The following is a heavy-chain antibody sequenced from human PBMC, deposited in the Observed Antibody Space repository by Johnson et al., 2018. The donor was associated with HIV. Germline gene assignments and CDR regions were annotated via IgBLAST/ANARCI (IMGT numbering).Heavy chain of an antibody. Sequence: VQLVESGGGLVQPGGSLKLSCAASGFTFSGSAMHWVRQASGQGLEWVGRIRNKANSYAYAYAPSVKGRFTISRDDSKNTLYLQMNRLKTEDTAVYYCTTEKGYCNPTCNGVAFDLWGQGTMVTVSS. V-gene: IGHV3-73*02. CDR2: IRNKANSYAY. D-gene: IGHD2-15*01. J-gene: IGHJ3*01. CDR3: TTEKGYCNPTCNGVAFDL. CDR1: GFTFSGSA.